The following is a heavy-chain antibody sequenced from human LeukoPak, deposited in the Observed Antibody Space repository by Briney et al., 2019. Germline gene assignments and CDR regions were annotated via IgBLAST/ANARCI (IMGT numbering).Heavy chain of an antibody. CDR3: ARAKVGAAGFFDY. V-gene: IGHV3-53*01. Sequence: GGSLRLSCAASGFTVSSNYMSWVRQAPGKGLEWVSIIYSDGTAYYAASVKGRFTISRDNSKNTLYFQMNSLRAEDTAVYYCARAKVGAAGFFDYWGQGTLVTVSS. D-gene: IGHD6-13*01. J-gene: IGHJ4*02. CDR2: IYSDGTA. CDR1: GFTVSSNY.